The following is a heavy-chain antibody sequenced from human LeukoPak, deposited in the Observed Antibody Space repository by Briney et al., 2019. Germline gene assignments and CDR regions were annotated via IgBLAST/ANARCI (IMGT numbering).Heavy chain of an antibody. J-gene: IGHJ4*02. V-gene: IGHV5-51*01. CDR2: IYPGDSDT. D-gene: IGHD6-6*01. CDR1: GYSFTSYW. CDR3: ARSRDRGIAARPYDY. Sequence: GESLKISCKGSGYSFTSYWIGWVRQMPGKGLERMGIIYPGDSDTRYSPSFQGQVTISADKSISTAYLQWSSLKASDTAMYYCARSRDRGIAARPYDYWGQGTLVTVSS.